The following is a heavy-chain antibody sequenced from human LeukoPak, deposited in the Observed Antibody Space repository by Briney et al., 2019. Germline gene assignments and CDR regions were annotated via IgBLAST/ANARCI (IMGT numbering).Heavy chain of an antibody. CDR3: ARGFLDFDF. V-gene: IGHV3-33*01. D-gene: IGHD3-3*01. CDR1: GFTFSRFN. Sequence: SGGSLRLSCVASGFTFSRFNMHWVRQAPGKGLEWVALIWHDGTDTYYADSVKGRFTISRDDSKNTVYLQMNSLRAEDTAFYYCARGFLDFDFWGHGTLVTVSS. J-gene: IGHJ4*01. CDR2: IWHDGTDT.